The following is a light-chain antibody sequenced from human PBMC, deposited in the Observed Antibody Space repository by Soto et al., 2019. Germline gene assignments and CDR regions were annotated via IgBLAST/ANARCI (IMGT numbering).Light chain of an antibody. CDR2: GAS. CDR3: QQYNSWPPLT. CDR1: QSVRSN. Sequence: IVMTQSPATLSVSPGERATLSCRASQSVRSNLAWYQQKPGQAPRLLIYGASTRATGIPARFSGSGSGTEFTLTISSLQSEDLAVYYCQQYNSWPPLTFGGGTKVEIK. J-gene: IGKJ4*01. V-gene: IGKV3-15*01.